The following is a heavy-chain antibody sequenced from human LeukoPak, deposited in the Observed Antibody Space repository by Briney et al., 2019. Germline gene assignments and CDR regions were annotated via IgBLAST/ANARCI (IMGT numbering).Heavy chain of an antibody. Sequence: GGSLRLSCAASGFTFSSYSMNWVRQAPGKGLEWVSPISSSSSYIYYADSVKGRFTISRDNAKNSLYLQMNSLKASDAAMYYCARHSGAADYWGQGTLVTVSS. CDR3: ARHSGAADY. D-gene: IGHD1-26*01. CDR2: ISSSSSYI. CDR1: GFTFSSYS. J-gene: IGHJ4*02. V-gene: IGHV3-21*04.